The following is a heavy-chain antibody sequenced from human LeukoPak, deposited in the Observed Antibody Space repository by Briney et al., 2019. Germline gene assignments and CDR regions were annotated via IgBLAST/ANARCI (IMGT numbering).Heavy chain of an antibody. CDR2: IYPGESDT. V-gene: IGHV5-51*01. CDR3: ARHGYSSSWSYSNNWFDP. Sequence: VESLKISCKGSGYSFTSYWIGWVRQMPGKGLEWMGIIYPGESDTRYSPSFQGQVTISADKSISTDYLQWSRLKASDTAMYYCARHGYSSSWSYSNNWFDPWGQGTLVTVSS. J-gene: IGHJ5*02. D-gene: IGHD6-13*01. CDR1: GYSFTSYW.